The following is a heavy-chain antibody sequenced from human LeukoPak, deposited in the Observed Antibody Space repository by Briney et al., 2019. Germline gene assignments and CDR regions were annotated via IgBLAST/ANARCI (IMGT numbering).Heavy chain of an antibody. CDR2: ISGSGGST. D-gene: IGHD3-10*01. CDR1: GFIFSDYS. Sequence: GGSLRLSCASSGFIFSDYSMNWVRQAPGKGLEWVSAISGSGGSTYYADSVKGRFTISRDNSKNTLYLQMNSLRAEDTAVYSCAKDSMVRGVIIIPGAFDIWGQGTMVTVSS. V-gene: IGHV3-23*01. CDR3: AKDSMVRGVIIIPGAFDI. J-gene: IGHJ3*02.